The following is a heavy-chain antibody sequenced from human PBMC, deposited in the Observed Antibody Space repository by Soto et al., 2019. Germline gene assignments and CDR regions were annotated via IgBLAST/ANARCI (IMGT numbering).Heavy chain of an antibody. D-gene: IGHD5-18*01. V-gene: IGHV3-21*06. CDR3: AILGGYTFGTADFDY. Sequence: GGSLRLSCAASGFTFSSYNMNWVRQSPGKGLEWVSAIGVSHSHIHYADSVKGRFTISRDDAKNSLYLQMNSLRAEDTGFYYYAILGGYTFGTADFDYWGPGTLVSVSS. CDR2: IGVSHSHI. CDR1: GFTFSSYN. J-gene: IGHJ4*02.